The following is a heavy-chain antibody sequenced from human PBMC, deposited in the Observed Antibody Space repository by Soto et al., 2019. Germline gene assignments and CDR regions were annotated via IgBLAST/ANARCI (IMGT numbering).Heavy chain of an antibody. Sequence: QVQLVQSGAEVKKPGASVKVSCKASGYTFTSYDINWVRQATGQGLEWMGWMNPNSGNTGYAQKFQGRVTMTRNTSISKANMELSSLRSEDTAVYYCARALRGVSSSWYPPGYWGQGTLVTVSS. V-gene: IGHV1-8*01. D-gene: IGHD6-13*01. CDR1: GYTFTSYD. J-gene: IGHJ4*02. CDR3: ARALRGVSSSWYPPGY. CDR2: MNPNSGNT.